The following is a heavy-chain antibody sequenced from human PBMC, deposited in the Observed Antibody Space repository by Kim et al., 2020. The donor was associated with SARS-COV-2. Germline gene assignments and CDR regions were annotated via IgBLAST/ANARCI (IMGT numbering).Heavy chain of an antibody. Sequence: GGSLRLSCAASGFTFSSYSMNWVRQAPGKGLEWVSYISSSSSTIYYADSVKGRFTISRDNAKNSLYLQMNSLRDEDTAVYYCARDGDGVRGVISFLRSYYGMDVWGQGTTVTVSS. CDR2: ISSSSSTI. D-gene: IGHD3-10*01. J-gene: IGHJ6*02. CDR1: GFTFSSYS. CDR3: ARDGDGVRGVISFLRSYYGMDV. V-gene: IGHV3-48*02.